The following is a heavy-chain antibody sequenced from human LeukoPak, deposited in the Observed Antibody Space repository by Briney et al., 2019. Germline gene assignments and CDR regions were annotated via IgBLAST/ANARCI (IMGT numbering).Heavy chain of an antibody. D-gene: IGHD1-1*01. CDR2: TRNKANSYTT. CDR3: ARWVGTGTTAGGAFDI. CDR1: GFTVSSNY. V-gene: IGHV3-72*01. J-gene: IGHJ3*02. Sequence: GGSLRLSCAASGFTVSSNYMDWVRQAPGKGLEWVGRTRNKANSYTTEYAASVKGRFTISRDDSKNSLYLQMNSLKTEDTAVYYCARWVGTGTTAGGAFDIWGQGTMVTVSS.